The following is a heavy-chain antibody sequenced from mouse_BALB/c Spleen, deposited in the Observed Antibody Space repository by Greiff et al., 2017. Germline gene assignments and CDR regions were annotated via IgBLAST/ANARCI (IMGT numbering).Heavy chain of an antibody. D-gene: IGHD4-1*01. V-gene: IGHV2-2*02. CDR1: GFSLTSYG. CDR2: IWSGGST. Sequence: VQLKESGPGLVQPSQSLSITCTVSGFSLTSYGVHWVRQSPGKGLEWLGVIWSGGSTDYNAAFISRLSISKDNSKSQVFFKMNSLQANDTAIYYCARTLANWDGWFAYWGQGTLVTVSA. J-gene: IGHJ3*01. CDR3: ARTLANWDGWFAY.